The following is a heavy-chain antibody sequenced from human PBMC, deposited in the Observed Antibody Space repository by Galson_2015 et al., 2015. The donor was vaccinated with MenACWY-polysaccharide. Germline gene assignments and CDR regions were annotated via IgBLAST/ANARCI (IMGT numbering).Heavy chain of an antibody. V-gene: IGHV3-11*01. CDR1: GFSLGGWY. CDR2: ISKSSDSI. CDR3: ARGHYGLDV. J-gene: IGHJ6*02. Sequence: SLRLSCAASGFSLGGWYMSWIRQAPGKGLEWLSYISKSSDSIYYAGSVKGRFTISRDNARNSLYLQMNSLEAEDTAIYYCARGHYGLDVWGQGTTVTVSS.